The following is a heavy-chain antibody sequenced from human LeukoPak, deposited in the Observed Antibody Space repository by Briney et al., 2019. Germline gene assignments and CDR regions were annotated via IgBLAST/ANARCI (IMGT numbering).Heavy chain of an antibody. V-gene: IGHV4-34*01. CDR1: GGSFSGYY. Sequence: SETLSLTCAVYGGSFSGYYWSWIRQPPGNGLEWIGEINHSGSTNYNPSLKSRVTISVDTSKNQFSLKLSSVTAADTAVYYCARLGSPNWTFRYWGQGTLVTVSS. CDR2: INHSGST. D-gene: IGHD1-1*01. J-gene: IGHJ4*02. CDR3: ARLGSPNWTFRY.